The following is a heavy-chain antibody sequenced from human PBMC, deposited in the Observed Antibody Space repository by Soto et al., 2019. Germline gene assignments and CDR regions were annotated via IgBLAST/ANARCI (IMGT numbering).Heavy chain of an antibody. CDR3: ARGSDFWSGGNFDY. CDR1: GFTVSNNY. J-gene: IGHJ4*02. D-gene: IGHD3-3*01. CDR2: IYSDSDT. Sequence: PGGSLRLSCAASGFTVSNNYMSWVRQAPGKGLEWVSIIYSDSDTYYANSVKGRFTISRDNSKNTLYLQMNSLRAEDTAVYYCARGSDFWSGGNFDYWGLGTLVTVSS. V-gene: IGHV3-66*01.